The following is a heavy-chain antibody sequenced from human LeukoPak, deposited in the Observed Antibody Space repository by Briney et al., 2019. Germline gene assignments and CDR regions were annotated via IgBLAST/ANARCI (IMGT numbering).Heavy chain of an antibody. V-gene: IGHV1-18*01. D-gene: IGHD2-2*01. CDR3: ARDLVSSGYCSSTSCYDAFDI. CDR2: ISAYNGNT. J-gene: IGHJ3*02. CDR1: GGTFSSYA. Sequence: ASVTVSCTASGGTFSSYAISWVRQAPGQGLEWMGWISAYNGNTNYAQKLQGRVTMTTDTSTSTAYMELRSLRSDDTAVYYCARDLVSSGYCSSTSCYDAFDIWGQGTMVTVSS.